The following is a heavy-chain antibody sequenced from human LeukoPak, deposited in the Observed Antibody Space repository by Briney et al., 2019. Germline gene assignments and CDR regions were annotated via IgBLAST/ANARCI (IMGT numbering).Heavy chain of an antibody. V-gene: IGHV4-34*01. J-gene: IGHJ4*02. CDR3: ARGRRLWFGELLKYRPLYYFDY. CDR1: GGSFSGYY. D-gene: IGHD3-10*01. Sequence: PSETLSLTCAVYGGSFSGYYWSWIRQPPGKGLEWIGEINHSGSTNYNPSLKSRVTISVDTSKNQFSLKLSSVTAADTAVYYCARGRRLWFGELLKYRPLYYFDYWGQGTLVTVSS. CDR2: INHSGST.